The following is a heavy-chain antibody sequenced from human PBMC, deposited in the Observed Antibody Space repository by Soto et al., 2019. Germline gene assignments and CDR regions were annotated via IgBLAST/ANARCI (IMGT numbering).Heavy chain of an antibody. CDR1: GFSLSTSGVG. V-gene: IGHV2-5*02. CDR2: IYWDDDK. D-gene: IGHD6-13*01. CDR3: AHRSGGGSSWAFDY. J-gene: IGHJ4*02. Sequence: QITLKESGPPLVKPTQTLTLTCTFSGFSLSTSGVGVGWIRQPPGKALAWLALIYWDDDKRYSPSLKNRLTNTSDNSKNHVVLTMTNMDPVDTATYYCAHRSGGGSSWAFDYWGQGTLVTVSS.